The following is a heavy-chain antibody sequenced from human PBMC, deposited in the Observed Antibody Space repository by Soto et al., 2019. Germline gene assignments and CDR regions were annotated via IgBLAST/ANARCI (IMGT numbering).Heavy chain of an antibody. CDR2: ISYDGSNK. D-gene: IGHD2-15*01. CDR1: GFTFRIYA. CDR3: ARGEREDIAVVIGARPGGYGVDV. J-gene: IGHJ6*02. Sequence: QVQLVESGGGVVQPVRSLRISCAASGFTFRIYAMHWVRQAPGTGLECVAVISYDGSNKFYRDSVKGRFTIPRDNSKNTLYLQINRLRYEDTAVYYCARGEREDIAVVIGARPGGYGVDVWGQGTTVPVSS. V-gene: IGHV3-30-3*01.